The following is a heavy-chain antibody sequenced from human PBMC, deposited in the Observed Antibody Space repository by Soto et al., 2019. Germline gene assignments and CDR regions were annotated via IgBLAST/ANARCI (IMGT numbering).Heavy chain of an antibody. CDR3: ARGPYYYDSSGPWGYFDL. CDR2: ISYDGSNK. Sequence: PGGSLRLSCAASGFTFSSYAMHWVRQAPGKGLEWVAVISYDGSNKYYADSVKGRFTISRDNAKNSLYLQMNSLRAEDTAVYYCARGPYYYDSSGPWGYFDLWGRGTLVTVSS. V-gene: IGHV3-30-3*01. CDR1: GFTFSSYA. J-gene: IGHJ2*01. D-gene: IGHD3-22*01.